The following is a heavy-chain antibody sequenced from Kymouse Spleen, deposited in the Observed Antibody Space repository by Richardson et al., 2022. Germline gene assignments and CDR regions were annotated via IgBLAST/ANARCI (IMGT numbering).Heavy chain of an antibody. CDR2: IYYSGST. CDR1: GGSISSSSYY. J-gene: IGHJ2*01. D-gene: IGHD3-10*01. CDR3: ARPPYYYGSGSYLWYFDL. Sequence: QLQLQESGPGLVKPSETLSLTCTVSGGSISSSSYYWGWIRQPPGKGLEWIGSIYYSGSTYYNPSLKSRVTISVDTSKNQFSLKLSSVTAADTAVYYCARPPYYYGSGSYLWYFDLWGRGTLVTVSS. V-gene: IGHV4-39*01.